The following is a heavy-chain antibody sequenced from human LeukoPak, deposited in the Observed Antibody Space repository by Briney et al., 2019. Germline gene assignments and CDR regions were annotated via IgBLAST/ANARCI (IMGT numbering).Heavy chain of an antibody. J-gene: IGHJ6*02. CDR2: IYYSGST. V-gene: IGHV4-59*08. CDR1: GGSISSYY. Sequence: PSETLSLTCTVSGGSISSYYWSWIRQPPGKGLEWIGYIYYSGSTNYNPSLKSRVTISVDTSKNQFSLKLSSVTAADTAVYYCARHAPYSSGWLPYYYYYYGMDVWGQGTKVTVSS. D-gene: IGHD6-19*01. CDR3: ARHAPYSSGWLPYYYYYYGMDV.